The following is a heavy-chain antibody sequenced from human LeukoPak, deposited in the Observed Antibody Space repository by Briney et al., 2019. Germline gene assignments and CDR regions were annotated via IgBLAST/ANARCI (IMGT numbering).Heavy chain of an antibody. CDR3: ARENSRLEGNWFDP. V-gene: IGHV1-69*13. D-gene: IGHD1-1*01. CDR2: IIPIFGTA. J-gene: IGHJ5*02. CDR1: GGTFSSYA. Sequence: SVKVSCKASGGTFSSYAISWVRQASGQGLEWMGGIIPIFGTANYAQKFQGRVTITADESTSTAYMELSSLRSEDTAVYYCARENSRLEGNWFDPWGQGTLVTVSS.